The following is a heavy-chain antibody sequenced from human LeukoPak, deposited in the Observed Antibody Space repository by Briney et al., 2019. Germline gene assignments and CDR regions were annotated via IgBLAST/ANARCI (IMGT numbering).Heavy chain of an antibody. V-gene: IGHV1-69*13. CDR3: ARGYCRSTSCYYRDTFDI. J-gene: IGHJ3*02. CDR1: GGTFSSYV. Sequence: SVKVSCKASGGTFSSYVMSWVRQAPGQGLEWVGGIIPMFGTPNYAQRFQGRVTITADESTTTAYMELSSLRSEDTAMYYCARGYCRSTSCYYRDTFDIWGQGTVVTVSS. D-gene: IGHD2-2*01. CDR2: IIPMFGTP.